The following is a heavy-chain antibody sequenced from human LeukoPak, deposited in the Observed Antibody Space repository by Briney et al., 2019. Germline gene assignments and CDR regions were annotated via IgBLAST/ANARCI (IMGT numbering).Heavy chain of an antibody. CDR2: IYYSGST. D-gene: IGHD2-2*03. Sequence: SETLSLTCTVSGGSISSYYWSWIRQPPGKGLEWIGYIYYSGSTNYNPSLKSRVTISVDTPKNQFSLKLSSVTAADTAVYYCARGQVDIVVVPASYYYYMDVWGKGTTVTVSS. J-gene: IGHJ6*03. CDR3: ARGQVDIVVVPASYYYYMDV. V-gene: IGHV4-59*01. CDR1: GGSISSYY.